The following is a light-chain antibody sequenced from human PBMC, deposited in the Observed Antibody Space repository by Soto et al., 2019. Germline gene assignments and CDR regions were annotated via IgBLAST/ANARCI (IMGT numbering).Light chain of an antibody. J-gene: IGKJ5*01. Sequence: SLLDQFSTTPSFSPGERATLSCRASQSVSSYLAWYQQKPGQAPRLLIYDASNRATGIPARFSGSGSGTDFTLTISSLEPEDFAVYYCQQRSNWPITFGQGTRLEIK. CDR1: QSVSSY. CDR2: DAS. V-gene: IGKV3-11*01. CDR3: QQRSNWPIT.